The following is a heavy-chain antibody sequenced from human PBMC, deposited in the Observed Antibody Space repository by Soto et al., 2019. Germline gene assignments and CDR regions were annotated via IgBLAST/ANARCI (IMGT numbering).Heavy chain of an antibody. D-gene: IGHD5-12*01. J-gene: IGHJ4*02. CDR2: IDYKGKT. Sequence: SETLSLTCTVSGGSIIGYYWNWIRQSPGKGLEWIAYIDYKGKTTYNPSLKSRVTMSVDTSKNQFSLKVSSVTAADTAVYYCARDRSGYGYFDYWGQGTLVTVPS. CDR1: GGSIIGYY. V-gene: IGHV4-59*01. CDR3: ARDRSGYGYFDY.